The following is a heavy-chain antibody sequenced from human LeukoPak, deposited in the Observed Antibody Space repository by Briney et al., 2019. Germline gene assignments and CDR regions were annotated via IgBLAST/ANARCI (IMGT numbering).Heavy chain of an antibody. V-gene: IGHV4-59*01. CDR2: IYYSGTT. D-gene: IGHD2-2*01. CDR3: ARGYCSSTSCSALPGY. Sequence: SETLSLTCTVSGGSISNYYWSWIRQPPGKGLEWIGYIYYSGTTNYNPSLKSRVTISVDTSKNQVSLKLSSLTAADTAVYYCARGYCSSTSCSALPGYWGQGTLVTVSS. CDR1: GGSISNYY. J-gene: IGHJ4*02.